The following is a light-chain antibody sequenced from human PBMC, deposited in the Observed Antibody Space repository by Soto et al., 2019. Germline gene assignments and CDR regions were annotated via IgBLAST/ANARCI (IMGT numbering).Light chain of an antibody. CDR1: SSNLGADYD. CDR3: ESRDSRPGGSWV. CDR2: ANT. Sequence: QSVLTQPPSVSGAPGQRVTISCTGSSSNLGADYDVDWYQHLPGTAPKLLISANTHRPSGVPDRYSGSKSGTSASLALTGLHAGDEADYYSESRDSRPGGSWVYGGGTQVTVL. V-gene: IGLV1-40*01. J-gene: IGLJ3*02.